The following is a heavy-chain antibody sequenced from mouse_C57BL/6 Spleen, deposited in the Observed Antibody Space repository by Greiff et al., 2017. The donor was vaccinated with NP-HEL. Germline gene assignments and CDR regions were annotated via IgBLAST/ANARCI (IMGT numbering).Heavy chain of an antibody. CDR2: ISSGSSTI. D-gene: IGHD2-4*01. V-gene: IGHV5-17*01. CDR1: GFTFSDYG. CDR3: ARSGDYDWFAY. J-gene: IGHJ3*01. Sequence: EVKLVESGGGLVKPGGSLKLSCAASGFTFSDYGMHWVRQAPEKGLEWVAYISSGSSTIYYADTVKGRFTISRDNAKNTLFLQMTSLRSEDTAMYYCARSGDYDWFAYWGQGTLVTVSA.